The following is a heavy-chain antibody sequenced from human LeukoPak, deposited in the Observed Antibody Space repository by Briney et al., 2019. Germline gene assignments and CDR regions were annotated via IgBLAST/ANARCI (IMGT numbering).Heavy chain of an antibody. CDR3: YGTAMVKSRFDY. V-gene: IGHV3-30-3*01. Sequence: QTGGSLRLSCAASGFTFSSYAMHWVRQAPGKGLEWVAVISYDGSNKYYADSVKGRFTISRDNSKDTLYLQMNSLRAEDTAVYYCYGTAMVKSRFDYWGQGTLVTVSS. CDR2: ISYDGSNK. J-gene: IGHJ4*02. D-gene: IGHD5-18*01. CDR1: GFTFSSYA.